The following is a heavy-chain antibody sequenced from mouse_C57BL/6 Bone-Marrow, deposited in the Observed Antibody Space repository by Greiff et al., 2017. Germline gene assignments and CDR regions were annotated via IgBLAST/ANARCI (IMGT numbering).Heavy chain of an antibody. Sequence: EVQLQQSGAELVRPGASVKLSCTASGFNIKDYYMHWVKQRPEQGLEWIGRIDPEDGDTEYAPKFQGKANMTADTSSNTAYLQLSSLTSEDTAVYYCTTSDGYYWFAYWGQGTLVTVSA. D-gene: IGHD2-3*01. CDR1: GFNIKDYY. CDR3: TTSDGYYWFAY. CDR2: IDPEDGDT. J-gene: IGHJ3*01. V-gene: IGHV14-1*01.